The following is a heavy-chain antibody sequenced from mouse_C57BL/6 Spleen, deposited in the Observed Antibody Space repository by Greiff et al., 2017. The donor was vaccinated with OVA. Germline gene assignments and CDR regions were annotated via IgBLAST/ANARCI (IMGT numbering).Heavy chain of an antibody. CDR2: INPGSGGT. Sequence: VKLQQSGAELVRPGTSVKVSCKASGYAFTNYLIEWVKQRPGQGLEWIGVINPGSGGTNYNEKFKGKATLTADKSSSTAYMQLSSLTSEDSAVYFCAREGYGSSFSYWYFDVWGTGTTVTVSS. CDR1: GYAFTNYL. J-gene: IGHJ1*03. V-gene: IGHV1-54*01. CDR3: AREGYGSSFSYWYFDV. D-gene: IGHD1-1*01.